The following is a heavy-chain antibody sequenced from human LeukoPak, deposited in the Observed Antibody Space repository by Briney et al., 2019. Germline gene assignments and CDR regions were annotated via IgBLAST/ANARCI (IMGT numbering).Heavy chain of an antibody. CDR2: IRGSGDST. J-gene: IGHJ4*02. CDR3: AKDPPPTTVTTPPRDY. D-gene: IGHD4-17*01. CDR1: GFTFSSYA. V-gene: IGHV3-23*01. Sequence: PGGSLRLSCAASGFTFSSYAMTWVRQAPGKGLEWVSSIRGSGDSTYYADSVKGRFTISRDNSKNTLYLQMNSLRAEDTAVYYCAKDPPPTTVTTPPRDYWGQGTLVTVSS.